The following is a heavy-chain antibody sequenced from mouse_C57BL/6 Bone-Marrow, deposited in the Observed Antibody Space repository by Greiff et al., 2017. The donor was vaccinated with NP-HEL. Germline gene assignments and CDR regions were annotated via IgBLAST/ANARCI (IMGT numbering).Heavy chain of an antibody. CDR2: IDPSDSYT. CDR3: ATGGY. V-gene: IGHV1-50*01. J-gene: IGHJ2*01. CDR1: GYTFTSYW. Sequence: QVQLQQSGAELVKPGASVKLSCKASGYTFTSYWMQWVKQRPGQGLEWIGEIDPSDSYTNYNQKFKGKATLTVDTSSSTAYMQLSSLTAEDSAVYYCATGGYWGQGTTLTVSS.